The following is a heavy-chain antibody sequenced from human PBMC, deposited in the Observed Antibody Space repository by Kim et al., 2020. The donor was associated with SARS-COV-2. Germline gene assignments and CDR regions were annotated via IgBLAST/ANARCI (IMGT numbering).Heavy chain of an antibody. D-gene: IGHD6-19*01. CDR2: INAGNGNT. CDR3: ARGLVSGWYYSFYHWFDP. J-gene: IGHJ5*02. CDR1: GYTFTSYA. V-gene: IGHV1-3*01. Sequence: ASVKVSCKASGYTFTSYAMHWVRQAPGQRLEWMGWINAGNGNTKYSQKFQGRVTITRDTSASTAYMELSSLRSEDTAVYYCARGLVSGWYYSFYHWFDPWGQGTLVTVSS.